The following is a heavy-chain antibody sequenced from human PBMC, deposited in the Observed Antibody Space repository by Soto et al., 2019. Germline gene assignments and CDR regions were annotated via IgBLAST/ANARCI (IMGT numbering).Heavy chain of an antibody. D-gene: IGHD4-17*01. CDR1: GYTLTELS. Sequence: PSVKVSCKVSGYTLTELSMHWVRQAPGKGLEWMGGFDPEDGETIYAQKFQGRVTMTEDTSTDTAYMELSSLRSEDTAVYYCATAFSTTTVTTLDYWGQGTLVTVSS. CDR3: ATAFSTTTVTTLDY. CDR2: FDPEDGET. J-gene: IGHJ4*02. V-gene: IGHV1-24*01.